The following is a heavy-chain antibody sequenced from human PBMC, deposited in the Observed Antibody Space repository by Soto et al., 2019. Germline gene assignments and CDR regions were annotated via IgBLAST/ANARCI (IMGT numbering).Heavy chain of an antibody. Sequence: SVKVSCKASGGTFRTYSITWVRQAPGQGLEWMGKIIPILDMANYAQKFQGRVTITADKSTSIAYMELNSLRSEDTAVYYCARGPVVVVPDNMFTRHNWFDPWGQGTRVTVSS. V-gene: IGHV1-69*02. D-gene: IGHD2-2*01. CDR2: IIPILDMA. J-gene: IGHJ5*02. CDR3: ARGPVVVVPDNMFTRHNWFDP. CDR1: GGTFRTYS.